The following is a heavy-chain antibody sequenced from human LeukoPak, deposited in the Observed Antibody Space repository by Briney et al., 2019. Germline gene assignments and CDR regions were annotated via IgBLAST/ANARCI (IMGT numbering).Heavy chain of an antibody. J-gene: IGHJ4*02. Sequence: SETLSLTCAVSAFSFSSSTLYWGWIRPAPGQGLAWIGSTYYSGSSYYYPAPRSRVTLSVDTTKNQFSLKLSPVTHADPPVYFGGRHERRAVEFFDHWRRKTLVSV. CDR2: TYYSGSS. CDR1: AFSFSSSTLY. D-gene: IGHD6-19*01. V-gene: IGHV4-39*01. CDR3: GRHERRAVEFFDH.